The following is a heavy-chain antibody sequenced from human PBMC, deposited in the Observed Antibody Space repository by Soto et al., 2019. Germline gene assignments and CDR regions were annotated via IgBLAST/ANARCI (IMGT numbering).Heavy chain of an antibody. J-gene: IGHJ2*01. V-gene: IGHV3-30-3*01. CDR3: ASPLWRDDYNWGYFDL. CDR1: GFTFSSYA. CDR2: ISYDGSNK. D-gene: IGHD4-4*01. Sequence: QVQLVESGGGVVQPGRSLRLSCAASGFTFSSYAMHWVRQAPGKGLEWVAVISYDGSNKYYADSVKGRFTISRDNSKNTLYLQMNSLRAEDTAGYSGASPLWRDDYNWGYFDLWGRGTLVTVSS.